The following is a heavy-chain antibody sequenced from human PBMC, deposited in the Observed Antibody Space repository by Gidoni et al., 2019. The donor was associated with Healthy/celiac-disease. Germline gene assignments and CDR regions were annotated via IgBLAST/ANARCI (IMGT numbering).Heavy chain of an antibody. CDR1: CGSISSGGYS. V-gene: IGHV4-30-2*01. CDR2: IYHIGST. J-gene: IGHJ3*02. Sequence: QLQLQESGSGLVKPSQPLSLTCAVSCGSISSGGYSWSWIRQPPGKGVEWIGYIYHIGSTYYNPSLKSRVTISVDRSKNQFSLKLSSVTAADTAVYYWARGGLDCGGDCYADAFDIWGQGTMVTVSS. CDR3: ARGGLDCGGDCYADAFDI. D-gene: IGHD2-21*02.